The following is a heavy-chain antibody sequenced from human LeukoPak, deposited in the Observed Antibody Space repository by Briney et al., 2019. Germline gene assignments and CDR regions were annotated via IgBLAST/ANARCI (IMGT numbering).Heavy chain of an antibody. J-gene: IGHJ4*02. V-gene: IGHV1-46*01. CDR2: INPSGGST. CDR1: GYTFTCYY. Sequence: ASVKVSCKASGYTFTCYYMHWVRQAPGQGLEWTGIINPSGGSTSYAQKFQGRVTMTRDTSTSTVYMELSSLRSEDTAVYYCARDGVVVPAVPYYFDYWGQGTLVTVSS. D-gene: IGHD2-2*01. CDR3: ARDGVVVPAVPYYFDY.